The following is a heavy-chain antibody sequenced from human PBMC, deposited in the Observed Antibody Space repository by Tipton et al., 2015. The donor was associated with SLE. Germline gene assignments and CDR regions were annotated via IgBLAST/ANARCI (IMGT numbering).Heavy chain of an antibody. V-gene: IGHV4-61*09. CDR1: GDAISTGLFS. CDR2: THTSGRT. CDR3: ASGGYYGSGSYYGGWFDP. Sequence: TLSLTCSVSGDAISTGLFSFSWFRQTSGERLECIADTHTSGRTDYNPSLKSRVTLSVDTSRNQFSLKLTSVTAADTGVYYWASGGYYGSGSYYGGWFDPWGQGTLVIVSS. J-gene: IGHJ5*02. D-gene: IGHD3-10*01.